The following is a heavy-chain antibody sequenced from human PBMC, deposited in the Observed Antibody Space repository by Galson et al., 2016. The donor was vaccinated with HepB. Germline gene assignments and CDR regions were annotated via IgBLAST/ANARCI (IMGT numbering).Heavy chain of an antibody. D-gene: IGHD3-22*01. Sequence: TLSLTCAVSGGSMSSGFSSWSWIRQPPGKGLEWIGYVHHNGNIYYNPSLKSRVTMSVDRSKNQFSLNLTSVTAADTAVYYCARVPMTEIDYWGQGTLVTVSS. V-gene: IGHV4-30-2*01. J-gene: IGHJ4*02. CDR1: GGSMSSGFSS. CDR3: ARVPMTEIDY. CDR2: VHHNGNI.